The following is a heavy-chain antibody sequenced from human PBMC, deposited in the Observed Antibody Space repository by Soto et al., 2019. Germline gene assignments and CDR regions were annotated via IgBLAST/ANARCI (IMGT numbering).Heavy chain of an antibody. CDR3: ASNPYDSSGYYDY. D-gene: IGHD3-22*01. CDR1: GGSISSGGYY. CDR2: IYYSGST. V-gene: IGHV4-31*03. Sequence: SETLSLTCTVSGGSISSGGYYWSWIRQHPGKGLEWIGYIYYSGSTYYNPSLKSRVTISVDTSKNQLSLKLSSVTAADTAVYYCASNPYDSSGYYDYWGQGTLVTVSS. J-gene: IGHJ4*02.